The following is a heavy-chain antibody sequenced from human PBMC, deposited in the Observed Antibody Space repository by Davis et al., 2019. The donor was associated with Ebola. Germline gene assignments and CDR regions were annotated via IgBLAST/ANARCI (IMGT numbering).Heavy chain of an antibody. CDR3: ARELVPAAIPPYYYYGMDV. D-gene: IGHD2-2*02. Sequence: AASVKVSCKASGYTFTSYYMHWVRQAPGQGLEWMGWINPNSGGTNYAQKFQGWVTMTRDTSTSTVYMELSSLRSEDTAVYYCARELVPAAIPPYYYYGMDVWGQGTTVTVSS. V-gene: IGHV1-2*04. J-gene: IGHJ6*02. CDR1: GYTFTSYY. CDR2: INPNSGGT.